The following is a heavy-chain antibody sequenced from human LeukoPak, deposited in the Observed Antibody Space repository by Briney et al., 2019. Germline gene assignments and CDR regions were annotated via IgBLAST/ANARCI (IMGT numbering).Heavy chain of an antibody. D-gene: IGHD1-1*01. CDR2: IIPILGIA. Sequence: SVKVSCKASGGTFSSYAISWVRQAPGQGLEWVGRIIPILGIANYAQNFQGRVTITADKSTSTAYMELSSLRSEDTAVYYCARAKQLWNYYYYGMDVWGQGTTVTVSS. J-gene: IGHJ6*02. CDR1: GGTFSSYA. V-gene: IGHV1-69*04. CDR3: ARAKQLWNYYYYGMDV.